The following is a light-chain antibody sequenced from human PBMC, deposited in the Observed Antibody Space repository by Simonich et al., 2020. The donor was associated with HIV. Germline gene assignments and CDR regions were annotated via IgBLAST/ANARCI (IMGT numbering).Light chain of an antibody. CDR3: QQYYSTPPT. J-gene: IGKJ1*01. CDR2: WAS. V-gene: IGKV4-1*01. Sequence: DIVMTQSPDSLAVSLGVRATINCKSSQSVLYRSNNKNYLAWYQQKPGQPPKLLIYWASTRESGVPDRFSASGSGTDFTLTISSLQAEDVAIYYCQQYYSTPPTFGQGTKVEIK. CDR1: QSVLYRSNNKNY.